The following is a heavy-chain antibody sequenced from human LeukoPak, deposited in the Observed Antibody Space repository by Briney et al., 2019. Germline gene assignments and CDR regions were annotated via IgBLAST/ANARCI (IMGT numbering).Heavy chain of an antibody. CDR3: ARVSQLLYRGFDY. Sequence: SETLSLTCAVYGGSFSGYYWSWIRQPPGKGLEWIGEINHSGSTNYNPSLKSRVTISVDTSKNQFSLKLSSVTAADTAVYYCARVSQLLYRGFDYWGQGTLVTVSS. CDR1: GGSFSGYY. D-gene: IGHD2-2*02. CDR2: INHSGST. J-gene: IGHJ4*02. V-gene: IGHV4-34*01.